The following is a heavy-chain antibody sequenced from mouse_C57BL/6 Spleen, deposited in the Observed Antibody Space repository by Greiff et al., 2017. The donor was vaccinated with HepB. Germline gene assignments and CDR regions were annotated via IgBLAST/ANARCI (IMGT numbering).Heavy chain of an antibody. CDR2: ISYDGSN. V-gene: IGHV3-6*01. D-gene: IGHD2-10*01. CDR3: ARDSYYGNYDAY. CDR1: GYSITSGYY. J-gene: IGHJ3*01. Sequence: VQLQQSGPGLVKPSQSLSLTCSVTGYSITSGYYWNWIRQFPGNKLEWMGYISYDGSNNYNPSLKNRISITRDTSKNQFFLKLNSVTTEDTATYYCARDSYYGNYDAYWGQGTLVTVSA.